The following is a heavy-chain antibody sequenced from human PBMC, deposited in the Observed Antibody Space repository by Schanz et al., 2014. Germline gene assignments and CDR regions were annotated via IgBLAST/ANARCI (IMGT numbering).Heavy chain of an antibody. Sequence: EAQLLESGGALEQPGGSLRLSCAASGIPFRDYAMSWFRQAPGKGREWSSTNSSGGGHTFYADSVTGRFTISGDNSKNTLFLQMNSLRVEDTAIYYCAKMWKAHHLTGRPGWSDGKDAWGQGTAV. D-gene: IGHD3-3*01. V-gene: IGHV3-23*01. J-gene: IGHJ6*02. CDR3: AKMWKAHHLTGRPGWSDGKDA. CDR2: NSSGGGHT. CDR1: GIPFRDYA.